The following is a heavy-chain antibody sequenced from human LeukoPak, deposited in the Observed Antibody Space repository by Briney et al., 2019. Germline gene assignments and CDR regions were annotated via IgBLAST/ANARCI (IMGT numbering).Heavy chain of an antibody. D-gene: IGHD3-10*01. Sequence: GGSLRLSCAASGFTFSSYDMHWVRQATGEGLEWVSAIGTAGDTYYPGSVKGRFTISRENAKNSLYLQMNSLRAGDTAVYYCARGIYGSGSYGYWYFDLWGRGTLVTVSS. CDR2: IGTAGDT. J-gene: IGHJ2*01. CDR1: GFTFSSYD. V-gene: IGHV3-13*01. CDR3: ARGIYGSGSYGYWYFDL.